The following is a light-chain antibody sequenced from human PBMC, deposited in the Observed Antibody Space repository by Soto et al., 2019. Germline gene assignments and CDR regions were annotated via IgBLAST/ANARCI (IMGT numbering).Light chain of an antibody. V-gene: IGLV1-40*01. Sequence: QSVLTQPPSVSGAPGQRVTISCTGSNSNIGAGYDVHWYQQLPGTAPQLLIHGNTNRPSGVPDRFSGSKSGTSASLAITGLQAEDEADYYCQSYDSNLGTCVFGGGTQLTVL. CDR3: QSYDSNLGTCV. CDR2: GNT. CDR1: NSNIGAGYD. J-gene: IGLJ7*01.